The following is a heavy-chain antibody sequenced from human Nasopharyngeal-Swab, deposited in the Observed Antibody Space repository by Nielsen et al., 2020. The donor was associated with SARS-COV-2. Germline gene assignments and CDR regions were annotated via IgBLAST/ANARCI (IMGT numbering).Heavy chain of an antibody. V-gene: IGHV3-30-3*01. CDR3: ARDVASGFGELFPLLRGLDI. Sequence: GESLKISCAASGFTINSFAKHWVRQAPGKGLEWVAVISYDGNNKYYADSVKGRFTISRDNSKNTVYLQMNSLRPEDTAVYYCARDVASGFGELFPLLRGLDIWGHGTTVTVSS. D-gene: IGHD3-10*01. CDR2: ISYDGNNK. CDR1: GFTINSFA. J-gene: IGHJ6*02.